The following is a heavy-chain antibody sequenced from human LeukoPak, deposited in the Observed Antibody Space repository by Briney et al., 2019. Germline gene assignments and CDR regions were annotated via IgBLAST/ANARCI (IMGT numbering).Heavy chain of an antibody. Sequence: GGSLRLSCEASGFTFSTHAMNWIRQTPGKGLEWLSVISGDVQTTTYASSVKGRFTISRDNTKNTLYLEMNSLRVEDTAIYYCAKDGYYSSANHFARLHFDLWGRGTRVTVSS. CDR3: AKDGYYSSANHFARLHFDL. D-gene: IGHD3-3*01. V-gene: IGHV3-23*01. J-gene: IGHJ2*01. CDR2: ISGDVQTT. CDR1: GFTFSTHA.